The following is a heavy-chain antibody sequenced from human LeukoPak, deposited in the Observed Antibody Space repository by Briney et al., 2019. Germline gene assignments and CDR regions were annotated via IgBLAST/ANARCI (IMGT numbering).Heavy chain of an antibody. Sequence: ESLKISCKGSGYSFTSYWIGWVRQMPGKGLEWMGIIYPGDSDTRYSPSFQGQVTISADKSISTAYLQWSSLKASDTAMYYCARVTYYYDSSGYAIWIFDPWGQGTLVTVSS. CDR2: IYPGDSDT. D-gene: IGHD3-22*01. J-gene: IGHJ5*02. CDR3: ARVTYYYDSSGYAIWIFDP. V-gene: IGHV5-51*01. CDR1: GYSFTSYW.